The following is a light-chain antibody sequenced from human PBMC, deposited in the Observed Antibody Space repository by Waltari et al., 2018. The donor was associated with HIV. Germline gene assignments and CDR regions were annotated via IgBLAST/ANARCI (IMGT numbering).Light chain of an antibody. J-gene: IGLJ1*01. CDR2: EVT. Sequence: QSALTQPASVSGSPGQSITISCTGTSSNVGSDDLVSWYQQHPGEAPKLILYEVTKRPSGFSNRFSGTKSGNTASLTISGLQAEDEADYYCCSCPRSGIRYVFGTGTKVTVL. CDR1: SSNVGSDDL. CDR3: CSCPRSGIRYV. V-gene: IGLV2-23*02.